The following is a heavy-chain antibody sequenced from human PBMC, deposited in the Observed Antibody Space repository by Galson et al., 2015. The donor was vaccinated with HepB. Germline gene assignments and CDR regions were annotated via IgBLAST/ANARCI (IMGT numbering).Heavy chain of an antibody. D-gene: IGHD5-24*01. CDR1: GFTSYY. CDR2: INPNSGGT. J-gene: IGHJ4*02. CDR3: ATLPLGVATIDFDY. V-gene: IGHV1-2*06. Sequence: SVKVSCKASGFTSYYMHWVRQAPGQGLEWMGRINPNSGGTNYAQKFQGRVTMTRDTSISTAYMELSRLRSDDTAVYYCATLPLGVATIDFDYWGQGTLVTVSS.